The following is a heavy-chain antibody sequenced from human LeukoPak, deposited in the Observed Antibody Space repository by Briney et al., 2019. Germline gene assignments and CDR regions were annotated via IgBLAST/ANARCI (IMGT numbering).Heavy chain of an antibody. V-gene: IGHV3-30-3*01. CDR3: ARGRAVTGSTVIDY. D-gene: IGHD6-19*01. J-gene: IGHJ4*02. CDR2: ISYDGSNK. CDR1: GFTFSSYA. Sequence: PGRSLRLSCAASGFTFSSYAMHWVRQAPGKGLEWVAVISYDGSNKYYSDYVKGRFTISRDNSKNTLYLQMNSLRPEDTAVFHCARGRAVTGSTVIDYWGQGTLVTVSS.